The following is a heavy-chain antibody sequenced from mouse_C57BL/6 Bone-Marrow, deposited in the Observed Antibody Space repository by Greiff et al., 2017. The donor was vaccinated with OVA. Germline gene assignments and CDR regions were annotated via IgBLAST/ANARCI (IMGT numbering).Heavy chain of an antibody. V-gene: IGHV2-3*01. J-gene: IGHJ4*01. Sequence: VQLKESGPGLVAPSQSLSITCTVSGFSLTSYGVSWVRQPPGKGLEWLGVIWGDGSTHYHSPPISRLSTSKDNSKSQVFLKLHSLQTDDTATYCCAKEVYGSSYVDYAMDYWGQGTSVTVSS. CDR2: IWGDGST. CDR1: GFSLTSYG. D-gene: IGHD1-1*01. CDR3: AKEVYGSSYVDYAMDY.